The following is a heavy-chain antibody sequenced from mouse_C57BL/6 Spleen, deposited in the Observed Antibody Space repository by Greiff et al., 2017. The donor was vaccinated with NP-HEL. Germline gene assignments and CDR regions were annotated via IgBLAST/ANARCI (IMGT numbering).Heavy chain of an antibody. V-gene: IGHV1-59*01. CDR3: ARWDYYGSRGYFDY. D-gene: IGHD1-1*01. Sequence: VQLPQPGAELVRPGTSVKLSCKASGYTFTSYWMHWVKQRPGQGLEWIGVIDPSDSYTNYNQKFKGKATLTVDTSSSTAYMQLSSLTSEDSAVYYCARWDYYGSRGYFDYWGQGTTLTVSS. CDR2: IDPSDSYT. CDR1: GYTFTSYW. J-gene: IGHJ2*01.